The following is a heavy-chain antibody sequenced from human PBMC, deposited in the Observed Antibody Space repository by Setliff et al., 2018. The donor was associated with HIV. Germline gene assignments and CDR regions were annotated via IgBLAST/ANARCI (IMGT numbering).Heavy chain of an antibody. J-gene: IGHJ5*02. Sequence: SETLSLTCAVSGGSLSGYYWTWIRQTPEKGLQWIGEINDGGNTNDSPSLKSRVSMSVDTSKNQFSLRLISVTAADTAVYYCARRPISPFTLTTGMLDPWGQGIQVTV. CDR2: INDGGNT. V-gene: IGHV4-34*01. CDR3: ARRPISPFTLTTGMLDP. CDR1: GGSLSGYY. D-gene: IGHD4-17*01.